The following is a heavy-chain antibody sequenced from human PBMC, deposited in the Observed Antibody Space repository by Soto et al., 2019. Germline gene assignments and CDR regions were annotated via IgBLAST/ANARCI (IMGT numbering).Heavy chain of an antibody. CDR2: IYSDGTT. CDR3: AILSN. CDR1: CFTVSSNY. Sequence: VGPLRLSCAASCFTVSSNYLNWVRQAPGKGLEWLSIIYSDGTTYYEDSVKGRFTISRDNFNNTLYLQMNNLRAEDTAVYYCAILSNWGQGTMVTVSS. V-gene: IGHV3-53*01. D-gene: IGHD6-6*01. J-gene: IGHJ4*02.